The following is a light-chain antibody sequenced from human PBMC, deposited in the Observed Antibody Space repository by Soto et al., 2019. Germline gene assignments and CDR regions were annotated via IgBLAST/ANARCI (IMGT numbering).Light chain of an antibody. Sequence: DIHMPQSPSTLSASVADRVTITCRSSQNISSVLSWYQQKLEKAPKLLIYDASWLESGVPSRFSDGGSGRKFTLTISSLQPDDYATYYCQQYNIYLYTFGPGQKVDIK. CDR2: DAS. CDR1: QNISSV. V-gene: IGKV1-5*01. CDR3: QQYNIYLYT. J-gene: IGKJ2*01.